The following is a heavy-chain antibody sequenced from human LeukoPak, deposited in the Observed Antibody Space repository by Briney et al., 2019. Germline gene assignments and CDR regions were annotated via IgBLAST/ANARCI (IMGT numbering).Heavy chain of an antibody. V-gene: IGHV1-8*01. CDR1: GYTFTSYD. CDR2: MNPNSGNT. Sequence: GASVKVSCKASGYTFTSYDINWVRQATGQGLEWMGWMNPNSGNTDYAQKFQGRVTMTRNTSISTAYMELSSLRSDDTAVYYCARVSLGYCSGGSCYSDWFDPWGQGTLVTVSS. D-gene: IGHD2-15*01. J-gene: IGHJ5*02. CDR3: ARVSLGYCSGGSCYSDWFDP.